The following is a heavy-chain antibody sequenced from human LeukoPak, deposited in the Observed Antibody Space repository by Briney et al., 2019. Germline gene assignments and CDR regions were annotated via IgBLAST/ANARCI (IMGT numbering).Heavy chain of an antibody. Sequence: SETLSLTCAVYGGSFSGYYWSWIRQPPGKGLEWIGEINHSGSTNYNPSLKSRVNISVDTSKNQFSLKLSSVTAADTAVYYCARGGDGYNYFSFDYWGQGTLVTVSS. CDR2: INHSGST. J-gene: IGHJ4*02. CDR3: ARGGDGYNYFSFDY. V-gene: IGHV4-34*01. D-gene: IGHD5-24*01. CDR1: GGSFSGYY.